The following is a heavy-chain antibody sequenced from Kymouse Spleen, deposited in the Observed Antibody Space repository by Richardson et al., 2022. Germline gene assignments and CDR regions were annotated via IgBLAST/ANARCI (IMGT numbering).Heavy chain of an antibody. CDR2: IYYSGST. D-gene: IGHD1-7*01. CDR3: ARDALELRDYYYYGMDV. V-gene: IGHV4-61*01. Sequence: QVQLQESGPGLVKPSETLSLTCTVSGGSVSSGSYYWSWIRQPPGKGLEWIGYIYYSGSTNYNPSLKSRVTISVDTSKNQFSLKLSSVTAADTAVYYCARDALELRDYYYYGMDVWGQGTTVTVSS. J-gene: IGHJ6*02. CDR1: GGSVSSGSYY.